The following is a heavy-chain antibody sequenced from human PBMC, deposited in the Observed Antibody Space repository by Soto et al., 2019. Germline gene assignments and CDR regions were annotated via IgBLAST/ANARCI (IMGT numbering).Heavy chain of an antibody. CDR1: GFSLSTSGVG. CDR3: AHRPPYSNNWNAGWFGT. Sequence: SGPTLVNPTQTLTLPCTFSGFSLSTSGVGGGWIRQPPGHALESLVFSYWDDDKRYSPSLRSRLTITKDTSKNQVVLTMTNMDPVDTATYYCAHRPPYSNNWNAGWFGTWGQGALVTVSS. J-gene: IGHJ5*02. CDR2: SYWDDDK. D-gene: IGHD1-1*01. V-gene: IGHV2-5*02.